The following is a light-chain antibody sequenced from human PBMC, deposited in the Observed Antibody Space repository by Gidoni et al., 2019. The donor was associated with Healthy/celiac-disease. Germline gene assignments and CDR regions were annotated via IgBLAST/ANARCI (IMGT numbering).Light chain of an antibody. Sequence: DIVLTQSPVTLSLSPGERATLSCRASHSVSSSYLAWYQQKPGQAPRLLIYGASSRATGIPDRFSGSGSGTDFTLTISRLEPEDFAVYYCQQYGSSPYTFGQGTKLEIK. CDR1: HSVSSSY. CDR2: GAS. V-gene: IGKV3-20*01. J-gene: IGKJ2*01. CDR3: QQYGSSPYT.